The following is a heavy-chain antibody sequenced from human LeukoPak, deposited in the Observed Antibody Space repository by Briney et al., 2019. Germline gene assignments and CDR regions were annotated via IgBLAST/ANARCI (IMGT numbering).Heavy chain of an antibody. CDR2: IYNTGAT. Sequence: GGSLRLSCAPSGFTVSDNYMTWVRQAPGKGLEWVSSIYNTGATHYPESVKGRFTISSDNSKNTLFIQMNRLSAQDMAVYYCARIEWERLGRAFDIWGQGTMVTVSS. CDR1: GFTVSDNY. CDR3: ARIEWERLGRAFDI. V-gene: IGHV3-53*01. J-gene: IGHJ3*02. D-gene: IGHD1-26*01.